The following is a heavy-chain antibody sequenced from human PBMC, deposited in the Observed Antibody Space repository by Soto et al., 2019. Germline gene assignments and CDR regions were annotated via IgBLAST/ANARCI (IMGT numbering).Heavy chain of an antibody. CDR3: ARGWATWRGTLYVMDL. V-gene: IGHV3-33*01. D-gene: IGHD1-26*01. CDR1: GFGFTAYA. J-gene: IGHJ6*02. Sequence: LVESGGGVVRPGTSLRLSCVASGFGFTAYAMHWVRQTPGKGLEWVAVIWNDGTKKYFTDSVKGRFSISRDDSEDTVYLQMNSLRGEDTAVYYCARGWATWRGTLYVMDLWGQGTTVTVSS. CDR2: IWNDGTKK.